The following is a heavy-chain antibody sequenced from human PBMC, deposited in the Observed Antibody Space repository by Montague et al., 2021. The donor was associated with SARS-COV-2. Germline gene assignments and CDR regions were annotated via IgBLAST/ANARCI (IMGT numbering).Heavy chain of an antibody. CDR3: ARHRSFDWLLIPKVCYYCMDV. J-gene: IGHJ6*02. Sequence: SETLSLTCTVSGGSISSYYWSWIRQRQGKGLEWIGYSCNSGSRNYNHYLKRQVTLSVDTSKNKFSLKLSPVTAADTAVYYCARHRSFDWLLIPKVCYYCMDVWGQGTTVTVS. D-gene: IGHD3-9*01. V-gene: IGHV4-59*08. CDR1: GGSISSYY. CDR2: SCNSGSR.